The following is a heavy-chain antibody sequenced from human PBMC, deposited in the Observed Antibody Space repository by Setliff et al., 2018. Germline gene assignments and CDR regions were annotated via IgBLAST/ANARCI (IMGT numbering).Heavy chain of an antibody. D-gene: IGHD5-12*01. CDR2: IYTTGNT. V-gene: IGHV4-61*02. J-gene: IGHJ6*02. CDR1: GDSITSGSDY. Sequence: SETLSLTCTVSGDSITSGSDYWNWIRQPAGKGLEWIGRIYTTGNTNYNPSLKSRVTISVDTSKKQFSLKLTSMTAADTAVYYCARDQWVRSPPLYFSYSMDVWGQGTTVTVSS. CDR3: ARDQWVRSPPLYFSYSMDV.